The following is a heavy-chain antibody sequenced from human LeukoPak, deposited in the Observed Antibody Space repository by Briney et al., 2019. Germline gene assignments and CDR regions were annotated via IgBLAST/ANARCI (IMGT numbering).Heavy chain of an antibody. CDR3: ARDRVATVENPYYFDY. D-gene: IGHD5-12*01. J-gene: IGHJ4*02. V-gene: IGHV7-4-1*02. Sequence: ASVKVSCKASGYTFTSYAMNWVRQAPGQGLEWMGWINTNTGNPTYAQGFTGRFVFSLDTSVSTAYLQISSLKAEDTAVYYCARDRVATVENPYYFDYWGQGTLVTVSS. CDR2: INTNTGNP. CDR1: GYTFTSYA.